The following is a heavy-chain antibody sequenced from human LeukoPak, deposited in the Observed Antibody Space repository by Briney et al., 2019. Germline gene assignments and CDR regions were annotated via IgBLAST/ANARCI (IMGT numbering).Heavy chain of an antibody. J-gene: IGHJ4*02. V-gene: IGHV3-43D*03. CDR2: ISWDGGST. CDR3: GRDGVTSSVDK. CDR1: GFTFDDYA. Sequence: PGGSLRLSCAASGFTFDDYAMHWVRQAPGKGLEWVSLISWDGGSTYYADSVKGRFTISRDNAKKSLFLQMNSLRAEDTAIYYCGRDGVTSSVDKWGQGTLVTVSS. D-gene: IGHD2-21*02.